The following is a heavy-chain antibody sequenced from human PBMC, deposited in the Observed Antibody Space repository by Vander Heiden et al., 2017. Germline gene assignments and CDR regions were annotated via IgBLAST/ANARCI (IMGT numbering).Heavy chain of an antibody. CDR2: IYYSGST. Sequence: QLQLQESGPGLVKPSATLSLTCTVSGGSISSSSYYWGWIRQPRGKGLEWIGSIYYSGSTYYNPSRSSRVTISVDTSKNQFSLKLSSVTAADTAVYYCARQKTYYDFWSGYYTPGDFDYWGQGTLVTVSS. J-gene: IGHJ4*02. V-gene: IGHV4-39*01. CDR1: GGSISSSSYY. CDR3: ARQKTYYDFWSGYYTPGDFDY. D-gene: IGHD3-3*01.